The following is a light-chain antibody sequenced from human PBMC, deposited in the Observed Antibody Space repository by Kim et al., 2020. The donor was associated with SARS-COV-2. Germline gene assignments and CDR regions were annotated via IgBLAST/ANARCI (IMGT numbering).Light chain of an antibody. V-gene: IGKV3-15*01. CDR1: QNVNSN. J-gene: IGKJ4*01. CDR2: GAS. Sequence: EIAMTQSPATLSVSPGERTTLSCRARQNVNSNLVWYQQNPGQAPRLLIYGASARATGIPDRFSGSGSGTAFTLTIRSLQPEDFAIYYCLQYNNWPRTFGAGTKVDI. CDR3: LQYNNWPRT.